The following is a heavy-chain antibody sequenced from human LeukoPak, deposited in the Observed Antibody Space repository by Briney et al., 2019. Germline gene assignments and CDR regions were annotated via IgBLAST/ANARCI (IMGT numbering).Heavy chain of an antibody. CDR2: IYPGDSDT. V-gene: IGHV5-51*01. Sequence: GESLKISCKGSGYSFTSYWIGWVRQMPGKGLEWMGIIYPGDSDTRYSPSFQGQVTISADKSISTAYLQWSSLKASDTAMYYCARPPDRYCSGGSCYFSDYWGQGTLVTVSS. D-gene: IGHD2-15*01. CDR1: GYSFTSYW. CDR3: ARPPDRYCSGGSCYFSDY. J-gene: IGHJ4*02.